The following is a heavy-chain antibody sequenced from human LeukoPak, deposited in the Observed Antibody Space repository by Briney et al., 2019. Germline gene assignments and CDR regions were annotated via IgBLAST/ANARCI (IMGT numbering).Heavy chain of an antibody. CDR3: ARGGLLLRFLEWLLY. CDR2: IVPIFGTA. J-gene: IGHJ4*02. V-gene: IGHV1-69*13. CDR1: GGTFSSYA. Sequence: SVKVSCKASGGTFSSYAISWVRQAPGQGLEWMGGIVPIFGTANYAQKFQGRVTITADESTSTAYMELSNLRSEDTAVYYCARGGLLLRFLEWLLYWGQGTLVTVSS. D-gene: IGHD3-3*01.